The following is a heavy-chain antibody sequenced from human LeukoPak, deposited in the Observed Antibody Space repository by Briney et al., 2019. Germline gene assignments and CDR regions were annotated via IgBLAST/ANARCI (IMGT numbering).Heavy chain of an antibody. V-gene: IGHV3-21*01. J-gene: IGHJ5*02. Sequence: GGSLRLSCAASSGFTFSSYSMNWVRQAPGKVLEWVSSITSSGTYIYYVDAVKGRFTVSRDNAKNSLYLQMNSLRAEDTAMYYCARDLRGYDSSWFDPWGQGTLVTVSS. CDR3: ARDLRGYDSSWFDP. CDR2: ITSSGTYI. D-gene: IGHD5-12*01. CDR1: GFTFSSYS.